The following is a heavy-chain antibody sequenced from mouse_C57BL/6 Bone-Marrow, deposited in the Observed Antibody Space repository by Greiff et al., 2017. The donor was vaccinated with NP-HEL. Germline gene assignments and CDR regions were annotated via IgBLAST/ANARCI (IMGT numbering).Heavy chain of an antibody. Sequence: EVKLLESGGDLVKPGGSLKLSCAASGFTFSSYGMSWVRQTPDKRLEWVATISSGGSYTYYPDSVKGRFTLSRDNATNTLYLQMSSLKSEDTAMYYCARIYDGYYYAMDYWGQGTSVTVSS. CDR3: ARIYDGYYYAMDY. CDR1: GFTFSSYG. V-gene: IGHV5-6*01. D-gene: IGHD2-3*01. CDR2: ISSGGSYT. J-gene: IGHJ4*01.